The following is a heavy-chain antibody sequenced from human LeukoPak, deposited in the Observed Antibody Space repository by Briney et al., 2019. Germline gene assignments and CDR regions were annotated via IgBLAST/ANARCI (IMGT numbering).Heavy chain of an antibody. CDR3: AKRGVVVISVTYYYYMDV. CDR2: ISGSGGST. J-gene: IGHJ6*03. CDR1: GFTFSSYG. D-gene: IGHD3-22*01. Sequence: GGSLRLSCAASGFTFSSYGMSWVRQAPGKGLEWVSAISGSGGSTYYADSVKGRFTISRDNSKNTLYLQMNSLRAEDTAVYYCAKRGVVVISVTYYYYMDVWGKGTTVTISS. V-gene: IGHV3-23*01.